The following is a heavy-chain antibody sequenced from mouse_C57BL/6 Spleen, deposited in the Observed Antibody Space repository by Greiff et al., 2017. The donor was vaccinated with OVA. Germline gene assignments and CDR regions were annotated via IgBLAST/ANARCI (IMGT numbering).Heavy chain of an antibody. V-gene: IGHV5-16*01. CDR1: GFTFSDYY. CDR2: INYDGSST. J-gene: IGHJ4*01. CDR3: ARGDYYGSSYAMDY. Sequence: EVHLVESEGGLVQPGSSMKLSCTASGFTFSDYYMAWVRQVPEKGLEWVANINYDGSSTYYLDSLKSRFIISRDNAKNILYLQMSSLKSEDTATYYCARGDYYGSSYAMDYWGQGTSVTVSS. D-gene: IGHD1-1*01.